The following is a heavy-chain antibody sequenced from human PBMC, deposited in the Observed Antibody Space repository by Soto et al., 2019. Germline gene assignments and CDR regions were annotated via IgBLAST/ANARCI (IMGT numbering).Heavy chain of an antibody. V-gene: IGHV3-23*01. D-gene: IGHD2-15*01. Sequence: PGGSLRLSCAASEVIFANYAMNWVRQAPGKGLEWVSSVCGSGGGTSYADSAQGRFTISRDNSKNTLSLVKRSLIAEDTGVYYFAGDQRGFNIPGDYRSQAALVSV. CDR1: EVIFANYA. CDR2: VCGSGGGT. J-gene: IGHJ4*02. CDR3: AGDQRGFNIPGDY.